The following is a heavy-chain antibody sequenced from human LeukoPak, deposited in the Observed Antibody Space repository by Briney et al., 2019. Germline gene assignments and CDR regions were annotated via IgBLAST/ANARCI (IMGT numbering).Heavy chain of an antibody. CDR2: FFSNGKT. Sequence: SETLSLTCTVSGDSYTSPYWSWIRQPPGEGLEWVGSFFSNGKTYYNPSLNNRLIISGDTSKNQFSLTLMSVTAADTAVYYCARDIAKPSGAYWGQGTLVTVSS. CDR1: GDSYTSPY. V-gene: IGHV4-59*11. CDR3: ARDIAKPSGAY. J-gene: IGHJ4*02. D-gene: IGHD3-10*01.